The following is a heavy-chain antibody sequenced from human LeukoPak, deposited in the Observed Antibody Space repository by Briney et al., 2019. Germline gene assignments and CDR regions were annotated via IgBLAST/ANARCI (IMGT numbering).Heavy chain of an antibody. Sequence: GGSLRLSCAASGFTFSTYTMNWVRQAPGKGLEWVSSITSDSSYIDYADADSVKGRFTISRDNAKDSLYLQMNSLRAEDTAVYYCARDRGSSSFYYGMDVWGQGTTVTVSS. CDR1: GFTFSTYT. V-gene: IGHV3-21*01. CDR2: ITSDSSYI. D-gene: IGHD6-6*01. CDR3: ARDRGSSSFYYGMDV. J-gene: IGHJ6*02.